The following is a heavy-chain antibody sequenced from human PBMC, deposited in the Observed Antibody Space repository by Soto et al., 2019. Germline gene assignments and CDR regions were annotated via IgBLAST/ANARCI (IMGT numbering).Heavy chain of an antibody. V-gene: IGHV4-59*01. CDR3: AKDRSSSWRTYYYYYYGMDV. CDR2: IHYSGVT. CDR1: GGSIRTYY. D-gene: IGHD6-13*01. Sequence: SETLSLTCSVSGGSIRTYYWNWIRQPPGGGLEWIAYIHYSGVTNYSPSLRGRVSISIDRSNNEFSLKVSSVTAADTAVYYCAKDRSSSWRTYYYYYYGMDVWGQGTTVTVSS. J-gene: IGHJ6*02.